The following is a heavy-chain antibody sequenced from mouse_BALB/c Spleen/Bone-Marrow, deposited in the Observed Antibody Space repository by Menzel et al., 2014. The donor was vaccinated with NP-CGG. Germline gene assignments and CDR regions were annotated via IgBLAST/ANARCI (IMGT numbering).Heavy chain of an antibody. CDR3: ARGPFITTVHYYAMDY. CDR2: IWAGGST. D-gene: IGHD1-2*01. CDR1: GFSLTSYG. V-gene: IGHV2-9*02. Sequence: QVQLKDSGPGLVAPSQSLSNTCTVSGFSLTSYGVHWVRQPPGKGLEWLGVIWAGGSTNYNSALMSRLSISKDNSKSQVFLKMNSLQTDDTAMYYCARGPFITTVHYYAMDYWGQGTSVTVSS. J-gene: IGHJ4*01.